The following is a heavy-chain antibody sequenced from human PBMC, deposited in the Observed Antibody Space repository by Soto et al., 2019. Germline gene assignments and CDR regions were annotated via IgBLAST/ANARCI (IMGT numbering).Heavy chain of an antibody. CDR1: GGTISSSSYY. Sequence: SETLSLTCTVSGGTISSSSYYWGWIRQPPGKGLEWIGSIYYSGSTYYNPSLKSRVTISVDTSKNQFSLKLSSVTAADTAVYYCARQVVDSGSNGNWFDPWGQGTLVTVSS. CDR3: ARQVVDSGSNGNWFDP. CDR2: IYYSGST. V-gene: IGHV4-39*01. J-gene: IGHJ5*02. D-gene: IGHD1-26*01.